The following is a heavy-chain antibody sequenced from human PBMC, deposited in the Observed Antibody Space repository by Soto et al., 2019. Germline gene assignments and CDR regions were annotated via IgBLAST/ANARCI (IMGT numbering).Heavy chain of an antibody. CDR3: AKSWYSSSVVFVVDY. CDR1: GFTFSSYG. D-gene: IGHD6-6*01. J-gene: IGHJ4*02. V-gene: IGHV3-30*18. Sequence: GGSLRLSCAASGFTFSSYGMHWVRQAPGKGLEWVAVISYDGSTKYHADSVKGRFTISRDNSKNTLYLQMNSLRAEDTAVYYCAKSWYSSSVVFVVDYWGQGTLVTVSS. CDR2: ISYDGSTK.